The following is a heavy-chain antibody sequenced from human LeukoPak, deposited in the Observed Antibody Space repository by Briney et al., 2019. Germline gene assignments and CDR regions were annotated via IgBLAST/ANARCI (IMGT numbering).Heavy chain of an antibody. CDR2: IYPGDSGT. Sequence: GESLKISCKGSGYSFTSYWIGWVRQMPGKGLEWMGIIYPGDSGTRYSPSFQGQVTISADKSISTAYLQWSSLKASDTAMYYCARSTYYDFWSGQLSDAFDIWGQGTIVTVSS. V-gene: IGHV5-51*01. CDR1: GYSFTSYW. D-gene: IGHD3-3*01. CDR3: ARSTYYDFWSGQLSDAFDI. J-gene: IGHJ3*02.